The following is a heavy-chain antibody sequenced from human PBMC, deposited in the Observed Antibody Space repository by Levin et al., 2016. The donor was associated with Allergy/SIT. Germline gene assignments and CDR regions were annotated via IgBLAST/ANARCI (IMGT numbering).Heavy chain of an antibody. CDR3: AKDIWAGVVVAAKSGYYYYGMDV. CDR1: GFTFDDYA. Sequence: SLKISCAASGFTFDDYAMHWVRQAPGKGLEWVSGISWNSGSIGYADSVKGRFTISRDNAKNSLYLQMNSLRAEDTALYYCAKDIWAGVVVAAKSGYYYYGMDVWGQGTTVTVSS. CDR2: ISWNSGSI. D-gene: IGHD2-15*01. V-gene: IGHV3-9*01. J-gene: IGHJ6*02.